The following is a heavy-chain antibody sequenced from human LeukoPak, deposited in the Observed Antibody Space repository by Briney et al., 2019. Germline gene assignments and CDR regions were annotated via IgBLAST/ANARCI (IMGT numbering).Heavy chain of an antibody. CDR3: ARDLYSSSWYSNYYYYYGMDV. Sequence: GGSLRLSCAASGFTFSSYSMNWVRQAPGKGLEWVSSISSSSSYIYYADSVKGRFTISRDNAKNSLYLQMNSLRAEDTAVYYCARDLYSSSWYSNYYYYYGMDVWGQGTTVTVSS. J-gene: IGHJ6*02. CDR2: ISSSSSYI. CDR1: GFTFSSYS. V-gene: IGHV3-21*01. D-gene: IGHD6-13*01.